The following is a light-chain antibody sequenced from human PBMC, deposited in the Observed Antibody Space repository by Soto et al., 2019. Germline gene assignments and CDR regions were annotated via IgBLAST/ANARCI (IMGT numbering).Light chain of an antibody. V-gene: IGLV2-14*01. CDR2: DVS. Sequence: QSVLTQPASVSGSPGQSITISCTGTNSDVGGYSYVSWYQQLPGKAPQLMIYDVSNRPSGVSDRFSGSKSGNTASLTISGLQAEDEADYYCSSYRSSSMVFGGGTKVTVL. J-gene: IGLJ3*02. CDR3: SSYRSSSMV. CDR1: NSDVGGYSY.